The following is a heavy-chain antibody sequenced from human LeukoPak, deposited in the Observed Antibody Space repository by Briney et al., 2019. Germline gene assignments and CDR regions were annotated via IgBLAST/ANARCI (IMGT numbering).Heavy chain of an antibody. J-gene: IGHJ4*02. CDR3: AKGLHYDILTGYYTGYYFDY. CDR1: GFTFSSYG. V-gene: IGHV3-23*01. Sequence: GGSLRLSCAASGFTFSSYGMTWVRQAPGKGLEWVSGISGSGTSTYYADSVKGRFTISRDNSKNTLYLQLNSLRAEDTAVYYCAKGLHYDILTGYYTGYYFDYWGQGALVTVSS. D-gene: IGHD3-9*01. CDR2: ISGSGTST.